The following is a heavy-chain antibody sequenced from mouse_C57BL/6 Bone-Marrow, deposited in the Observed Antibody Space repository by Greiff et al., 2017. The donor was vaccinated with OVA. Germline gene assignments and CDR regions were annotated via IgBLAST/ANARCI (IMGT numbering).Heavy chain of an antibody. V-gene: IGHV1-81*01. CDR2: IYPRSGNT. CDR3: ARPTVVATDYAMDY. J-gene: IGHJ4*01. CDR1: GYTFTSYG. D-gene: IGHD1-1*01. Sequence: VQLQQSGAELARPGASVKLSCKASGYTFTSYGISWVKQRTGQGLEWIGEIYPRSGNTYYNEKVKGKATLTADKSSSTAYMELRSLTSEDSAVYFCARPTVVATDYAMDYWGQGTSVTVSS.